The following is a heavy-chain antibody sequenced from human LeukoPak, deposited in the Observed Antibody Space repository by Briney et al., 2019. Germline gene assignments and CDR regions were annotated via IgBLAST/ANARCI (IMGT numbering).Heavy chain of an antibody. Sequence: PSETLSLTCAVYGGSFNGYYWSWIRQPPGKGLEWIGEINHSGSTNYNPSLKSRVTISVDTSKNQSSLKLSSVTAADTAVYYCARGLGSSSGYSLDYWGQGTLVTVSS. D-gene: IGHD3-22*01. CDR1: GGSFNGYY. CDR2: INHSGST. CDR3: ARGLGSSSGYSLDY. V-gene: IGHV4-34*01. J-gene: IGHJ4*02.